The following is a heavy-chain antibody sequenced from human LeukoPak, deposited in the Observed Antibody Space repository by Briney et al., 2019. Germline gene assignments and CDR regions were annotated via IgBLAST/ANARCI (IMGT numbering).Heavy chain of an antibody. CDR1: GGSTSNYY. J-gene: IGHJ4*02. CDR2: IFQSGDA. D-gene: IGHD5-12*01. CDR3: ARHFLRGGFDS. V-gene: IGHV4-59*08. Sequence: SETLSLTCTVSGGSTSNYYWSWIRQPPGKGLEWIAYIFQSGDARYNPSLMSRVTIALDTSKNQFSLTLSSVTAADTAVYYCARHFLRGGFDSWGQGVLVPVSS.